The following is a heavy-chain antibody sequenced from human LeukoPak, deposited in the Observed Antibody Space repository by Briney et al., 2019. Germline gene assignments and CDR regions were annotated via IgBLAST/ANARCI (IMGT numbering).Heavy chain of an antibody. D-gene: IGHD6-6*01. CDR2: IYTSGST. CDR3: ASLEYSSSAGGY. Sequence: PSQTLSLTCTVSGGSISSGSYYWSWIRQPAGKGLEWIGRIYTSGSTNYNPSLKSRVTISVDTSKNQFSLKLSSVTAADTAVYYCASLEYSSSAGGYWGQGTLVTVSS. V-gene: IGHV4-61*02. J-gene: IGHJ4*02. CDR1: GGSISSGSYY.